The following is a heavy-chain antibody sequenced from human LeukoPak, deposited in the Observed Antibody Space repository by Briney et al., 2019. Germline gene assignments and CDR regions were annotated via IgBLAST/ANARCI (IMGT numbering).Heavy chain of an antibody. J-gene: IGHJ3*02. V-gene: IGHV3-30*02. Sequence: GGSLRLSCAASGFIFSSYGMHWVRQAPDKGLEWVAFIRYDGSRKYYADSVKGRFTISRDNSKNTLYLQMNSLRAEDTAMYYCAKVSLNMVNDAFDIWGQGTMVTVSS. CDR1: GFIFSSYG. D-gene: IGHD4/OR15-4a*01. CDR3: AKVSLNMVNDAFDI. CDR2: IRYDGSRK.